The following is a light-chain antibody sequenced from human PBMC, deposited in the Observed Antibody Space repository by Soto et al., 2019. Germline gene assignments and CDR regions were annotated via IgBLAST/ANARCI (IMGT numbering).Light chain of an antibody. V-gene: IGKV1-5*01. CDR3: QQRSNWPPIT. CDR2: DAS. Sequence: DIQMTQSPSTLSASVGDRVTVTCRAGQSINGWLAWYQQKPGKAPKLLIYDASSLHSGVPSRFTGSGFGTEFTLTISSLQPEDAAVYYCQQRSNWPPITFGQGTRLEIK. J-gene: IGKJ5*01. CDR1: QSINGW.